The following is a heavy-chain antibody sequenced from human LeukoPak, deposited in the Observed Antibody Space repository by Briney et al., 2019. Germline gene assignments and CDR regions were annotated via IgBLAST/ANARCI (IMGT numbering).Heavy chain of an antibody. CDR3: SRGPIQLWVHNGVDV. CDR2: IRSKAYRGTT. Sequence: PGGSLRLPCTTSGFNFGDHAMTWVRQAPGKGLEWVGFIRSKAYRGTTEYAASVKGRFTISRDDSKSVVYLQMNSLKSEDTAVYYCSRGPIQLWVHNGVDVWGQGTTVTVSS. D-gene: IGHD5-18*01. J-gene: IGHJ6*02. V-gene: IGHV3-49*04. CDR1: GFNFGDHA.